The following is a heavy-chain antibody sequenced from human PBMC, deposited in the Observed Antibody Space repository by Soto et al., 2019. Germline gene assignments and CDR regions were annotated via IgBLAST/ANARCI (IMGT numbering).Heavy chain of an antibody. D-gene: IGHD5-12*01. CDR3: AGHIVATHYFDY. CDR2: IYYSGST. J-gene: IGHJ4*02. V-gene: IGHV4-59*01. CDR1: GGSISSYY. Sequence: SETLSLTCTVSGGSISSYYWSWIRQPPGKGLEWIGYIYYSGSTNYNPSLKSRVTISVDTSKNQFSLKLSSVTAADTAVYYCAGHIVATHYFDYWGQGIQVTVSS.